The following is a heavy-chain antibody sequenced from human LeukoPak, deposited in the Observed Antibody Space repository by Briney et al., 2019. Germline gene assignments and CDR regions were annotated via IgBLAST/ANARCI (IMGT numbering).Heavy chain of an antibody. CDR2: IYYSGST. V-gene: IGHV4-39*01. CDR3: ARRPNRRSSSGGYYFDY. CDR1: GGSISSSSYY. J-gene: IGHJ4*02. Sequence: SETLSLTCTVSGGSISSSSYYWGWIRQPPGKGLEWIGSIYYSGSTYYNPSLKSRVTISVDTSKNQFSLKLSSVTAADTAVYYCARRPNRRSSSGGYYFDYWGQGTPVTVSS. D-gene: IGHD6-6*01.